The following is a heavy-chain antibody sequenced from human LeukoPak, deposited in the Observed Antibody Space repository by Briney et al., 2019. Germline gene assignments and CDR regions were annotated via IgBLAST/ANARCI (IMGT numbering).Heavy chain of an antibody. CDR2: INHSGST. CDR3: ARGYYDFWSGPCYFDY. D-gene: IGHD3-3*01. V-gene: IGHV4-34*01. J-gene: IGHJ4*02. CDR1: GGSFSGYY. Sequence: KASETLSLTCAVYGGSFSGYYWSWIRQPPGKGLEWIGEINHSGSTNYNPSLKSRVTISVDTSKNQFSLKLSSVTAADTAVYYCARGYYDFWSGPCYFDYWGQGTLVTVSS.